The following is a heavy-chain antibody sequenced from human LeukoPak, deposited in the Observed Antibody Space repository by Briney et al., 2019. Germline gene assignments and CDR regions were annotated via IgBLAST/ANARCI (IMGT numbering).Heavy chain of an antibody. CDR2: ISGSGGST. Sequence: GGSVRLSCAASGFTFSSYAMSWVRQVPGKGLEWVGAISGSGGSTYYADSVKGRVTISRDNSKNTLYLQMNSLRAEDTAVYYCAKGGDIVVVPAAPFDYWGQGTLVTVSS. V-gene: IGHV3-23*01. CDR3: AKGGDIVVVPAAPFDY. CDR1: GFTFSSYA. J-gene: IGHJ4*02. D-gene: IGHD2-2*01.